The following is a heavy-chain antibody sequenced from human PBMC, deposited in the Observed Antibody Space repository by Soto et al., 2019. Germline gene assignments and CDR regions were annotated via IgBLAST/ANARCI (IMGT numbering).Heavy chain of an antibody. CDR3: ANHGGFDF. D-gene: IGHD4-17*01. V-gene: IGHV3-23*01. CDR2: ISIRGDYR. Sequence: EGQLLQSGGGLVQPGESLRLSCAASGFTFSSSGMSWVRQAPGKGLEWVSSISIRGDYRYYADSVKGRLTISRDNSKNTVYLLMSSLTAEDTALYYCANHGGFDFWGQGTMVAVSS. CDR1: GFTFSSSG. J-gene: IGHJ3*01.